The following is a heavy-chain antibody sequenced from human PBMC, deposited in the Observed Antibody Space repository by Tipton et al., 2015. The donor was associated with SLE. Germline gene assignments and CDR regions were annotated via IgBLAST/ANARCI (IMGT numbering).Heavy chain of an antibody. CDR1: GGSFSSYT. D-gene: IGHD1-1*01. CDR2: IIPILGMA. J-gene: IGHJ4*02. CDR3: SSGRTSAGHW. Sequence: QLVQSGAEAKKPGSSVKVSCKASGGSFSSYTISWVRQAPGEGLEWMGRIIPILGMATYAQKFQGRVTITADKSASTAYMELSSLRSDDTAVYFCSSGRTSAGHWWGQGTLVTVSS. V-gene: IGHV1-69*09.